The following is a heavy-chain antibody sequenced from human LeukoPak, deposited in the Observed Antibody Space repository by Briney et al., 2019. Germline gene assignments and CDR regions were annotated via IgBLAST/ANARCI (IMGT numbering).Heavy chain of an antibody. J-gene: IGHJ4*02. V-gene: IGHV3-48*01. CDR2: ISGSSSTI. CDR3: ARNAISVAGFSDY. CDR1: GFTFSSYS. D-gene: IGHD6-19*01. Sequence: GGSLRLSCAASGFTFSSYSMNWVRQAPGKGLEWVSYISGSSSTIYYADSVRGRFTISRDSAKNSLYLQMNSLRVEDTAVYYCARNAISVAGFSDYGGQGTLVTVSA.